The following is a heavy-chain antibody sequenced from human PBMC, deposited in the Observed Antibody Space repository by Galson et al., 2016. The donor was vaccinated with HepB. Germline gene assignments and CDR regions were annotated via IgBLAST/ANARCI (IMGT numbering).Heavy chain of an antibody. CDR2: ISNSGEIT. CDR1: GFTFSNYA. D-gene: IGHD2-15*01. J-gene: IGHJ4*02. Sequence: SLRLSCAASGFTFSNYAMSWVRQAPGKGLEWVAAISNSGEITFYTDSVRGRFAVSRDNSMNTLFLQMGSLRADDTAVYYCVKDNIGVVASFDFWGQGTLVTVSS. V-gene: IGHV3-23*01. CDR3: VKDNIGVVASFDF.